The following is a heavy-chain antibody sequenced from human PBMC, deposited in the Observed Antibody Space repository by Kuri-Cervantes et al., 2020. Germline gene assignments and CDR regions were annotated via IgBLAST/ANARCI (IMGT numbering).Heavy chain of an antibody. CDR1: GGSFSGYY. J-gene: IGHJ4*02. CDR2: IRSKGYSGTT. CDR3: TRGEAAADTLYYFDH. V-gene: IGHV3-49*03. D-gene: IGHD6-13*01. Sequence: LSLTCAVYGGSFSGYYWSWIRQPPGKGLEWVGFIRSKGYSGTTEYAASVKGRFTISRDDSKRIAYLQMNSLKIEDTAVYYCTRGEAAADTLYYFDHWGQGTLVTVSS.